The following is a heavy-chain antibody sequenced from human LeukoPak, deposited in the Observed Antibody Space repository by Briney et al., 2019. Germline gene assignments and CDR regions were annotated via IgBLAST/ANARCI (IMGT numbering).Heavy chain of an antibody. CDR1: GVSITNYY. J-gene: IGHJ4*02. D-gene: IGHD1-26*01. CDR2: MYISGST. V-gene: IGHV4-4*07. CDR3: ARDCLVGAPLDS. Sequence: ASETLSLTCTVSGVSITNYYWAWIRQPAGKGLEWIGRMYISGSTNYNPSLKSRVTISIDKSKNQFSLKLRSVTAADTAVYYCARDCLVGAPLDSWGQGTLVTVSS.